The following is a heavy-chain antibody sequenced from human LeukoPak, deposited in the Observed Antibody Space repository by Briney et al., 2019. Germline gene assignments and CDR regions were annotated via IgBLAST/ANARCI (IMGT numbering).Heavy chain of an antibody. V-gene: IGHV1-2*02. Sequence: ASVKVSCKASGYTFTSYGISWVRQAPGQGLEGMGWINPNSGGTNYAQKFQGRVTMTRDTSISTAYMEVSRLRSDDTAVYYCARGSYSLWGLDYWGQGTLVTVSS. CDR2: INPNSGGT. CDR1: GYTFTSYG. J-gene: IGHJ4*02. CDR3: ARGSYSLWGLDY. D-gene: IGHD3-10*01.